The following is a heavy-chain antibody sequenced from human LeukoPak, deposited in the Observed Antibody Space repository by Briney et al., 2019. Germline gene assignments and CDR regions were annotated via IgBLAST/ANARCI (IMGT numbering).Heavy chain of an antibody. V-gene: IGHV3-30*04. J-gene: IGHJ4*01. CDR1: GFTFSSYA. CDR2: LSFDGRRK. Sequence: PGGSLRLSCAASGFTFSSYAIHWVRQAPGKGLEWVAILSFDGRRKYYADSVQGRFIVSRDNSKTTVILQMNSLRTDDTAVYFCARQAGKAMKVAIFAGDYLDNWGEGTLVTV. D-gene: IGHD3-22*01. CDR3: ARQAGKAMKVAIFAGDYLDN.